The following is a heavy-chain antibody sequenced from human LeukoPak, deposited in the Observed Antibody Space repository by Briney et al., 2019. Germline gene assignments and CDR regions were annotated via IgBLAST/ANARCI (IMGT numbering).Heavy chain of an antibody. CDR3: ARVHRYYYDSSGYYYGDY. V-gene: IGHV1-2*02. CDR1: GYTFTGYY. J-gene: IGHJ4*02. D-gene: IGHD3-22*01. CDR2: INPNSGGT. Sequence: ASVKVSCKASGYTFTGYYMHWVRQAPGQGLEWMGWINPNSGGTNYAQKFQGRVTMTRDTSTSTVYMELSSLRSEDTAVYYCARVHRYYYDSSGYYYGDYWGQGTLVTVSS.